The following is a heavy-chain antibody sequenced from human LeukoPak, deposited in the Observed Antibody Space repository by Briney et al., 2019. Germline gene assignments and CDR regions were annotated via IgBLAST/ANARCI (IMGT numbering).Heavy chain of an antibody. CDR1: GGTFSSYA. Sequence: SVKVSCKASGGTFSSYAISWVRQAPGQGLEWMGGITPIFGTANYAQKFQGRVTITTDESTSTAYMELSSLRSEDTAVYYCARERGKYGSGDAFDIWGQGTMVTVSS. D-gene: IGHD3-10*01. V-gene: IGHV1-69*05. CDR3: ARERGKYGSGDAFDI. J-gene: IGHJ3*02. CDR2: ITPIFGTA.